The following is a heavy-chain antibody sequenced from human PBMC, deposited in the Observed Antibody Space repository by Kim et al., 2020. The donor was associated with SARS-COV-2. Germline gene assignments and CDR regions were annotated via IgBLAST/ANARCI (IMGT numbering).Heavy chain of an antibody. D-gene: IGHD6-13*01. Sequence: SVKVSCKASGGTFSSYAISWVRKAPGQGLEWMGGIIPIFGTANYAQKFQGRVTITADEPTSTAYMELSSLRSEDTAVYYCGVEARSSWGPGGVGYRGQGTLVTVSS. CDR1: GGTFSSYA. V-gene: IGHV1-69*13. J-gene: IGHJ4*02. CDR2: IIPIFGTA. CDR3: GVEARSSWGPGGVGY.